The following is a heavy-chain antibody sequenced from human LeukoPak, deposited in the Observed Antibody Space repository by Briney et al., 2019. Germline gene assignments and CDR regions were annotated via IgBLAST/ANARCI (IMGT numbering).Heavy chain of an antibody. Sequence: GGSLRLSCAASGFTFSSYSMNWVRQAPGKGLEWVSYISSSSGTIYYADSVKGRFTISRDNAKNSLYLQMNSLRAEDTAVYYCATKPKDCSSTSCPPWGQGTLVTVSS. CDR1: GFTFSSYS. CDR2: ISSSSGTI. V-gene: IGHV3-48*04. J-gene: IGHJ5*02. D-gene: IGHD2-2*01. CDR3: ATKPKDCSSTSCPP.